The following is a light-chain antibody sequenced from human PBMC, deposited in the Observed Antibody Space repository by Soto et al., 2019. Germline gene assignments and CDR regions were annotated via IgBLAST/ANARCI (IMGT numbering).Light chain of an antibody. Sequence: QSVLTQPASVSGSPGQSITISCTGTSSDVGGYKFVSWYQHHPGEAPKLIIYDVTNRPSGISNRFSGSKSGNTASLTISGLQAEDEADYYCGSYTDTSSYVLFGGGTKVAVL. CDR3: GSYTDTSSYVL. J-gene: IGLJ2*01. V-gene: IGLV2-14*01. CDR2: DVT. CDR1: SSDVGGYKF.